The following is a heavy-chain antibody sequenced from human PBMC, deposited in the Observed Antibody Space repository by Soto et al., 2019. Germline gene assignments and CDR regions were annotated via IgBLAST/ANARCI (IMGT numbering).Heavy chain of an antibody. D-gene: IGHD2-21*01. Sequence: ASVKVSCKASGYTFTGYYMHWVRQAPGQGLEWMGWINPNSGGTNYAQKFQGWVTMTRDTSISTACMELSRLRSDDTAVYYCARAEAYCGGDCYSDYYYYMDVWGKGTTVTVSS. CDR2: INPNSGGT. V-gene: IGHV1-2*04. CDR1: GYTFTGYY. CDR3: ARAEAYCGGDCYSDYYYYMDV. J-gene: IGHJ6*03.